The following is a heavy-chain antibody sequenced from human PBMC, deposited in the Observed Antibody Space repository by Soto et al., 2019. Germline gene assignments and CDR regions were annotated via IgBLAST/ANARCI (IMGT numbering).Heavy chain of an antibody. J-gene: IGHJ4*02. Sequence: GSLRLYGAASGFTFSSYSMNWVRQAPGKGLEWVSSISSSSSYIYYADSVKGRFTISRDNAKNSLYLQMNSLRAEDTAVYYCARGLVGATHYFDYWGQGTLVTVSS. CDR2: ISSSSSYI. CDR3: ARGLVGATHYFDY. V-gene: IGHV3-21*01. D-gene: IGHD1-26*01. CDR1: GFTFSSYS.